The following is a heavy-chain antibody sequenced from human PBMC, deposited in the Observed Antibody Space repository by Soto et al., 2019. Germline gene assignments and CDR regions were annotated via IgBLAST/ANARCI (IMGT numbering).Heavy chain of an antibody. CDR1: GFTFGNFA. D-gene: IGHD4-17*01. Sequence: QVSLVESGGGVVQPGGSLSLSCAASGFTFGNFAMHWIRQAPGNGPEWVSVVSYDGNINYNLYSVKGRFIVSRDNSRNTVHLQMRSLRPEDTAVYYCAKGKMWDYGSNSKTYFQHWGPGTRVTVSS. V-gene: IGHV3-30*15. CDR3: AKGKMWDYGSNSKTYFQH. CDR2: VSYDGNIN. J-gene: IGHJ1*01.